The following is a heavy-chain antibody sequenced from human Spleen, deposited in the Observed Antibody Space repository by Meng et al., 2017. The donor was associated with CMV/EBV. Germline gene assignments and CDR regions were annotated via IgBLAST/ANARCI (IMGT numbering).Heavy chain of an antibody. CDR1: FTFSSYA. D-gene: IGHD3-3*01. CDR3: ARATTHYDFWSGYGPFDY. CDR2: ISYDGSNK. V-gene: IGHV3-30-3*01. J-gene: IGHJ4*02. Sequence: FTFSSYARHWVRQAPGKGLEWVAVISYDGSNKYYADSVKGRFTISRDNSKNTLYLQMNSLRAEDTAVYYCARATTHYDFWSGYGPFDYWGQGTLVTVSS.